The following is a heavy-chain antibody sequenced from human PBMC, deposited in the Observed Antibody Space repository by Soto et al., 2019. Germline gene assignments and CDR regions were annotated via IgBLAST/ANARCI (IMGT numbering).Heavy chain of an antibody. V-gene: IGHV3-7*03. CDR1: GLIISHYW. D-gene: IGHD6-19*01. J-gene: IGHJ4*02. Sequence: DVQVVESGGCLVQPGGSPRLSCAVSGLIISHYWMTSFRQAPGKGLAWVANTDNVGRVMQYDGSVKGRFTNSRDNAKNSLDLHMNSLRADDTAVEYCVKYSGGYRLDQWGQGTLVTVSS. CDR2: TDNVGRVM. CDR3: VKYSGGYRLDQ.